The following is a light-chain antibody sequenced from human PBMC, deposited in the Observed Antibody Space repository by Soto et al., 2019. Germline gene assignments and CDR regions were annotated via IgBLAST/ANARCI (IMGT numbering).Light chain of an antibody. CDR1: SSNVGNNY. J-gene: IGLJ3*02. V-gene: IGLV1-51*01. Sequence: QSVLTQPPSVSAAPGQKVTISCSGSSSNVGNNYVSWYQQLPGAAPKLLIYDNDKRPSGIPDRFSGSKSGTSATLGITGLQTGDEADYYCGTWDTGLSVLVLGGGTKLTVL. CDR2: DND. CDR3: GTWDTGLSVLV.